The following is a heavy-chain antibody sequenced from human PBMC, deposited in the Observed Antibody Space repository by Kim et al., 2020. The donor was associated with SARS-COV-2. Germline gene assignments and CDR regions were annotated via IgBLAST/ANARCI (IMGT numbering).Heavy chain of an antibody. V-gene: IGHV1-69*01. CDR3: ARLNYDILTGYIAYYFDY. Sequence: QGRVTITADESTSTAYMELSSLRSEDTAVYYCARLNYDILTGYIAYYFDYWGQGTLVTVSS. J-gene: IGHJ4*02. D-gene: IGHD3-9*01.